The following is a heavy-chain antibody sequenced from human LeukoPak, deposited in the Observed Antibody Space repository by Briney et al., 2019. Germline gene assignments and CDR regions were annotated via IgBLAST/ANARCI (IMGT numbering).Heavy chain of an antibody. D-gene: IGHD4-17*01. CDR2: ISWNSGSI. V-gene: IGHV3-9*01. CDR1: GFTFDDYA. CDR3: AKELRGFDY. Sequence: GGSLRLSCAASGFTFDDYAMHWVRQAPGKGLEWVSGISWNSGSIGYADSVKGRFTISRDNAKSSLYLQMNSLRAEDTALYYCAKELRGFDYWGQGTLVTVSS. J-gene: IGHJ4*02.